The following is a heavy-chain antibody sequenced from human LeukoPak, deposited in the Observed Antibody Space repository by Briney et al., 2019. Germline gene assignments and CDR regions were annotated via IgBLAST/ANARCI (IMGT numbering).Heavy chain of an antibody. J-gene: IGHJ5*02. Sequence: RSSETLSLTCAVSGGSISSGGYSWSWIRQHPGKGLEWIGYIYYSGSTYYNPSLKSRVTISVDTSKNQFSLKLSSVTAADTAVYYCARDTGYCSSTSCYTGAGWFDPWGQGTLVTVSS. V-gene: IGHV4-31*11. CDR2: IYYSGST. CDR1: GGSISSGGYS. D-gene: IGHD2-2*02. CDR3: ARDTGYCSSTSCYTGAGWFDP.